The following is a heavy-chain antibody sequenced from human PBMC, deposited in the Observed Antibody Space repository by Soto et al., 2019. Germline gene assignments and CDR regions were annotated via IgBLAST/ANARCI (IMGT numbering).Heavy chain of an antibody. D-gene: IGHD3-3*01. V-gene: IGHV1-46*01. CDR1: GDTFSSYD. J-gene: IGHJ6*02. CDR3: ATVWSGYQYYGMDV. Sequence: ASVKVSCKASGDTFSSYDMSWVRQAPGQGLEWMGIINPSGGSTSYAQKFQGRVTMTRDTSTSTVYMELSSLRSEDTAVYYCATVWSGYQYYGMDVWGQGTTVTVYS. CDR2: INPSGGST.